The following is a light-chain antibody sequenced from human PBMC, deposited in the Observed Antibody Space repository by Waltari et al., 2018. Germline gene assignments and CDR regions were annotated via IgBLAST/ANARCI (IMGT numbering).Light chain of an antibody. Sequence: DIVMTQSPATLSVSPGERASLSCRASQHVFGDLAWSQMKIGRAPRLLIFGVSTRATGVPARFSGSGSGTEFTLTISSLQSEDSAVYYCQQYTSWPRTFGQGTKLEI. CDR2: GVS. J-gene: IGKJ2*01. CDR1: QHVFGD. V-gene: IGKV3-15*01. CDR3: QQYTSWPRT.